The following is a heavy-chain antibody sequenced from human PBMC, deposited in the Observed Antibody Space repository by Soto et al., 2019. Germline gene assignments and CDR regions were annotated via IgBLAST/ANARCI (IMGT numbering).Heavy chain of an antibody. CDR1: GFTFSIYA. Sequence: GGSLRLSCAASGFTFSIYAMTWVRQSPGKGLEWVSSMSRTGDNTHYADSVKGRFTISRDNSKNTLYLQMNSLRAEDTAIYYCAKGQSNSNPLYYFDFWGPGTLVTVSS. V-gene: IGHV3-23*01. CDR2: MSRTGDNT. CDR3: AKGQSNSNPLYYFDF. J-gene: IGHJ4*02. D-gene: IGHD3-22*01.